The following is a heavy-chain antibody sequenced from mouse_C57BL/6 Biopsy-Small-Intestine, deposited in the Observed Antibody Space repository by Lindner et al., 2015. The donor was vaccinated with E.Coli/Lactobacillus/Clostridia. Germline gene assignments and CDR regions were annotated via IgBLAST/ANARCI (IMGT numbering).Heavy chain of an antibody. D-gene: IGHD1-1*01. Sequence: VQLQESGAELVRPGASVKLSCTASGFNIKDDYMHWVKQRPEQGLEWIGWIDPENGDTEYASKFQGKATITADTSSNTAYLQLSSLTSEDTAAYYCTLIYYYGSSYLMDYWGQGTSVTVSS. CDR1: GFNIKDDY. CDR3: TLIYYYGSSYLMDY. CDR2: IDPENGDT. V-gene: IGHV14-4*01. J-gene: IGHJ4*01.